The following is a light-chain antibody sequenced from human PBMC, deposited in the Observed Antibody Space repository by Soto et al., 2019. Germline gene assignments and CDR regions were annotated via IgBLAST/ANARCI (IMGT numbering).Light chain of an antibody. CDR1: QTISSW. Sequence: DIQMTQSPSTLSGSVGDRVTITCRASQTISSWLAWYQQKPGKAPKILIYKASSLESGVPSRFSGSGSGTEFTLTISSLQPDDFATYYCQQYSTYTPRTFGQGTKVDI. CDR2: KAS. V-gene: IGKV1-5*03. J-gene: IGKJ1*01. CDR3: QQYSTYTPRT.